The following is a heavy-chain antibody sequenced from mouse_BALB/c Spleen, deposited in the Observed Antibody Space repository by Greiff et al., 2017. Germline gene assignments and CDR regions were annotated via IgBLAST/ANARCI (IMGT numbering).Heavy chain of an antibody. J-gene: IGHJ4*01. V-gene: IGHV3-2*02. CDR1: GYSITSDYA. CDR3: ARWSYSYYYAMDY. Sequence: EVQRVESGPGLVKPSQSLSLTCTVTGYSITSDYAWNWIRQFPGNKLEWMGYISYSGSTSYNPSLKSRISITRDTSKNQFFLQLNSVTTEDTATYYCARWSYSYYYAMDYWGQGTSVTVSS. D-gene: IGHD2-12*01. CDR2: ISYSGST.